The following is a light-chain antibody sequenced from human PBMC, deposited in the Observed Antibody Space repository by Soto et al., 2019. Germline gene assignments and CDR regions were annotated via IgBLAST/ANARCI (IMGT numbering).Light chain of an antibody. Sequence: QSVVTQPPSASGTPGQRVTIACSGSSSNIGRNTVHWYQRLPGTTPKLLIYSNDQRPSGVPDRFSGSKSGSSASLAISGLQSEDEADYYCAAWDDSLNGVVFGGGTKLTVL. CDR3: AAWDDSLNGVV. J-gene: IGLJ2*01. CDR2: SND. V-gene: IGLV1-44*01. CDR1: SSNIGRNT.